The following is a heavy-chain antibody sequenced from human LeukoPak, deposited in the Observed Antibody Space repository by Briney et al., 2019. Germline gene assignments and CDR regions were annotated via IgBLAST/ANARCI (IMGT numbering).Heavy chain of an antibody. J-gene: IGHJ3*02. D-gene: IGHD3-22*01. V-gene: IGHV4-39*07. Sequence: SETLSLTCTVSGGSISSSSYYWGWIRQPPGKGLEWIGSIYYSGSTYYNPSLKSRVTISVDTSKNQFSLKLSSVTAADTAVYYCARVDYYDSSGFRFDIWGQGTMVTVSS. CDR1: GGSISSSSYY. CDR3: ARVDYYDSSGFRFDI. CDR2: IYYSGST.